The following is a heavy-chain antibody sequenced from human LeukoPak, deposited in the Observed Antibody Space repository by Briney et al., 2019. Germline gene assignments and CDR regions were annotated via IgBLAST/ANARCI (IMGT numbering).Heavy chain of an antibody. J-gene: IGHJ6*03. CDR1: GGSISSGSYY. D-gene: IGHD4-17*01. CDR3: ARRYYGDFVYYYYYMDV. V-gene: IGHV4-61*02. CDR2: IYTSGST. Sequence: PSETLSLTCTVSGGSISSGSYYWSWIRQPAGKGLEWIGRIYTSGSTNYNPSLKSRVTISVDTSKNQFSLKLSSVTAADTAVYYCARRYYGDFVYYYYYMDVWGKGTTVTISS.